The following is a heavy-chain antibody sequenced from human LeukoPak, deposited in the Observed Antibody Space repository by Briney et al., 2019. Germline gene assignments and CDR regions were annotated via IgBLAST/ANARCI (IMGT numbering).Heavy chain of an antibody. CDR1: GFTFSSYG. J-gene: IGHJ6*02. CDR3: ATTYGSGSYYKGRYYYGMDV. V-gene: IGHV3-33*01. Sequence: PGGSLRLSCAASGFTFSSYGMHWVRQAPGKGLEWVAVIWYDGSNKYYADSVKGRFTISRDNSKNTLYLQMNSLRAEDTAVYYCATTYGSGSYYKGRYYYGMDVWGQGTMVTVSS. CDR2: IWYDGSNK. D-gene: IGHD3-10*01.